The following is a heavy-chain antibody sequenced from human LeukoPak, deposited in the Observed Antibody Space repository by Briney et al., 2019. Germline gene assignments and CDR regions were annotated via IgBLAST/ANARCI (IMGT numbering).Heavy chain of an antibody. CDR3: TRAPYANKFDY. D-gene: IGHD3-16*01. Sequence: GGSLRLSCAASGFTFTSYSMNWVRQAPGKGLEWVSRINSDGITTKYADSVKGRFTISRDDAKNTLYLEMNSLRVEGTAVYYCTRAPYANKFDYWGQGTPVTVSS. J-gene: IGHJ4*02. CDR2: INSDGITT. CDR1: GFTFTSYS. V-gene: IGHV3-74*01.